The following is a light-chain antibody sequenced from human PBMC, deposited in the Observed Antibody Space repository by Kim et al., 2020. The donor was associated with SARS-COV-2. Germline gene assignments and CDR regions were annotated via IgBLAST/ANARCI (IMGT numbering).Light chain of an antibody. CDR2: QDS. J-gene: IGLJ2*01. CDR3: QAWDSSTVV. CDR1: KLGDKY. Sequence: VAPGQTARITCYGDKLGDKYACWYQQKPGQSPVLVIYQDSKRPSGIPERFSGSNSGNTATLTISGTQAMDEADYYCQAWDSSTVVFGGGTQLTVL. V-gene: IGLV3-1*01.